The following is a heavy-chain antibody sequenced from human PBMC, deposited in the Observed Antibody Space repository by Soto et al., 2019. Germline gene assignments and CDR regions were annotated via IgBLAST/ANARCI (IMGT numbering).Heavy chain of an antibody. D-gene: IGHD3-9*01. Sequence: QLQLQESGPGLVKPSETLSLTCSVSDDSINSDKYYWGWIRQPPGKGLEWIGSIYYRGNAYYNLSLKTRVTISLDKSKSQFSLKLNSVTAADSAVYLCARLEGLATISYYFDFWGPGALVTVSS. CDR1: DDSINSDKYY. V-gene: IGHV4-39*01. CDR2: IYYRGNA. J-gene: IGHJ4*02. CDR3: ARLEGLATISYYFDF.